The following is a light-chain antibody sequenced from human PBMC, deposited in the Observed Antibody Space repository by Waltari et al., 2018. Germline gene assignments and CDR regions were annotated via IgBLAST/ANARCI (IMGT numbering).Light chain of an antibody. CDR1: QDIGTW. CDR2: KAS. V-gene: IGKV1-5*03. J-gene: IGKJ1*01. Sequence: DIQLTQSPSTLSASVGDRVTITCRASQDIGTWLAWYQQKPGKAPKLLVYKASRLQSGAPSRFSGSGSGTEFTLTISSLQPEDFATFYCKQFDTYPWTFGQGTKVDIK. CDR3: KQFDTYPWT.